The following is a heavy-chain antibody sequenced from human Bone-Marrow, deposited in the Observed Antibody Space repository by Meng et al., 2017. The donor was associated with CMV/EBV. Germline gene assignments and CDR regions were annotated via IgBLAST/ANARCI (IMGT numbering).Heavy chain of an antibody. CDR3: ARDGYNLPLDI. Sequence: SETLSLTCTVSGGSISSYYWSWIRQPPGKGLEWIGYIYYSGSTNYNPSLKSRVTISVDTSKNQFSLKLSSVTAADTAVYYCARDGYNLPLDIWGQGTTVTVSS. V-gene: IGHV4-59*01. D-gene: IGHD5-24*01. J-gene: IGHJ6*02. CDR2: IYYSGST. CDR1: GGSISSYY.